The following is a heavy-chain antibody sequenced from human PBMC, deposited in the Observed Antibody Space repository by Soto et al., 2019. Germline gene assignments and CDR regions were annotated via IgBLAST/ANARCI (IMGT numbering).Heavy chain of an antibody. Sequence: EVQLLESGGGLVQPGGSLRLSCAASGFSFSTYAMSWVRQAPGKGLEWVSGISAGGGNTYYADSVRGRFNISRDNSKNTVDLQISSLRAEDTALYYCAKHSEYQLLSWLDHWGLGTLVTVSS. CDR3: AKHSEYQLLSWLDH. D-gene: IGHD2-2*01. CDR1: GFSFSTYA. V-gene: IGHV3-23*01. J-gene: IGHJ5*02. CDR2: ISAGGGNT.